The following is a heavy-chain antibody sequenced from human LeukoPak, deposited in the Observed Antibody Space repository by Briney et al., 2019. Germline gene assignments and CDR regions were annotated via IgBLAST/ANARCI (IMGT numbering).Heavy chain of an antibody. J-gene: IGHJ4*02. CDR1: GGSINSYF. CDR3: AREMRSPRGGFDY. V-gene: IGHV4-59*12. Sequence: PSETLSLTCTVSGGSINSYFWSWIRQPPGRGLEWLGYVYSSGSTNYNPSLKSRVTVSMDTSKNQFSLKLTSVTAADTAVYYCAREMRSPRGGFDYWDQGTLVTVSS. CDR2: VYSSGST. D-gene: IGHD3-10*01.